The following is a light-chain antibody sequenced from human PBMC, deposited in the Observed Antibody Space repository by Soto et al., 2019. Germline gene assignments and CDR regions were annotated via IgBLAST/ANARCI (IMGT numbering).Light chain of an antibody. CDR3: QQLNSYPIT. V-gene: IGKV1-9*01. J-gene: IGKJ5*01. Sequence: IQLTQSPSSLSASVGDRVTITCRASQGISSYLAWYQQKLGKAPKLLIYAASTLQSGVPSRFSGSGSGTDFTLTISSLQPEDFATYYCQQLNSYPITFGQGTRLEIK. CDR1: QGISSY. CDR2: AAS.